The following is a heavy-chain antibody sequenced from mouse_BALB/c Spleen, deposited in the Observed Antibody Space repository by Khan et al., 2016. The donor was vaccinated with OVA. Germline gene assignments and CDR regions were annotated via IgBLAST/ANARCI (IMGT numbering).Heavy chain of an antibody. CDR1: GFSLTSYG. CDR3: GRQIYAGCVDG. CDR2: IWSDGST. Sequence: QVQLKESGPGLVAPSQSLSITCTISGFSLTSYGIHWVRQPPGQGLEWLVVIWSDGSTTYNSALKSRLTLSTDHYKCQIFLKMNSRQTDDTAMSYCGRQIYAGCVDGWGAGTTVAVSS. V-gene: IGHV2-6-1*01. D-gene: IGHD1-1*01. J-gene: IGHJ1*01.